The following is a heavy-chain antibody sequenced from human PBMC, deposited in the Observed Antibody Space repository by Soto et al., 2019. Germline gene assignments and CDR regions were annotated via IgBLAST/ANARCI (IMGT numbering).Heavy chain of an antibody. CDR1: GFTFSNYA. V-gene: IGHV3-23*01. CDR2: ISGSGGRS. J-gene: IGHJ4*02. Sequence: EVQLLDSGGGLVQPGGSLRLSCAASGFTFSNYAMTWVRQGPGKGLEWVSGISGSGGRSYYSVSVKGRFTISRDNSKSTLPLQMNTKRTEETAVYYCAKAYFVWSSEQPYYFVYWSQGPLVTVSS. CDR3: AKAYFVWSSEQPYYFVY. D-gene: IGHD3-16*01.